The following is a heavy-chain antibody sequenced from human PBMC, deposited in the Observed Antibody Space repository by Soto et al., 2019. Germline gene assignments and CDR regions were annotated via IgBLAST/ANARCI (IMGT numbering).Heavy chain of an antibody. J-gene: IGHJ5*02. Sequence: SVRVSYRGAGYAFTSGDINWVRQAPGKGLEWMGGIIPIFGTANYAQKFQGRGPITADESTSTAYMELSSLRSEDTAVYYSARDAPQRGVWFGRRGWFDPWGQGTLVTVS. V-gene: IGHV1-69*01. CDR1: GYAFTSGD. CDR2: IIPIFGTA. D-gene: IGHD3-10*01. CDR3: ARDAPQRGVWFGRRGWFDP.